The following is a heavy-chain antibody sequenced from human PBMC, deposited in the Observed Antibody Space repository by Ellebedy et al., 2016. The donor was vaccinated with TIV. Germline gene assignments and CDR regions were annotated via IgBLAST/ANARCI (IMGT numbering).Heavy chain of an antibody. CDR1: GFIFDDYA. Sequence: SLKISCAASGFIFDDYAMHWVRQAPGKGLEWVSAINWNSGNIGYADSVKGRFTISRDNAKNSLYLQMNSLRAEDTALYYCARDSGSYPFDYWGQGTLVTVSS. CDR3: ARDSGSYPFDY. J-gene: IGHJ4*02. V-gene: IGHV3-9*01. CDR2: INWNSGNI. D-gene: IGHD1-26*01.